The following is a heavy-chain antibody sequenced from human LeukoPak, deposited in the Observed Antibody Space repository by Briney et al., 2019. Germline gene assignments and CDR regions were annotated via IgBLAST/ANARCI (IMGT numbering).Heavy chain of an antibody. CDR1: GGSFSGYY. Sequence: SETLSLTCAVYGGSFSGYYWSWIRQPPGKGLEWIGEINHSGSTNYNPSLKSRVTISVDTSKNQFSLKLSSVTAADTAVYYCARSRYSGSYYAIPYGMDVWGQGTTVTVSS. CDR3: ARSRYSGSYYAIPYGMDV. J-gene: IGHJ6*02. D-gene: IGHD1-26*01. CDR2: INHSGST. V-gene: IGHV4-34*01.